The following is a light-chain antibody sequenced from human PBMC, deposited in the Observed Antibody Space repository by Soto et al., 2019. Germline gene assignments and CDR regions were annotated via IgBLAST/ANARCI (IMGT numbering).Light chain of an antibody. CDR1: QNVYNN. Sequence: EIVMTQALATLSVSPGEGATLSCKASQNVYNNLAWYQQRPGQPPRLLIYDASTRATGISARFSGSGYGTEFTLTISSLQSEDFAVYFCQQCRNWPLTFGGGTKVDI. CDR2: DAS. V-gene: IGKV3-15*01. J-gene: IGKJ4*01. CDR3: QQCRNWPLT.